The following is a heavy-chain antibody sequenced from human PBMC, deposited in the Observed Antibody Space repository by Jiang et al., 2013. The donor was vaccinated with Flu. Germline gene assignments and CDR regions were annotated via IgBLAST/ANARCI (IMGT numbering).Heavy chain of an antibody. V-gene: IGHV3-23*01. Sequence: QLLESGGGLVQPGESLRLSCAASGFAFGNYAMSVGPPGSEGRAGVVAVISGSGGTSYFADSVKGRFTISRDNSKNTLSLEMNSLRAEDTAVYYCAKDHRDPYQYGSGSYSIFDSWGQGILVTVSS. CDR1: GFAFGNYA. J-gene: IGHJ4*02. CDR3: AKDHRDPYQYGSGSYSIFDS. D-gene: IGHD3-10*01. CDR2: ISGSGGTS.